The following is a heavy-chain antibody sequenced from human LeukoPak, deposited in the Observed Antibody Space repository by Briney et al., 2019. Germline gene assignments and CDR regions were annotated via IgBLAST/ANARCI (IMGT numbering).Heavy chain of an antibody. CDR1: GFTFSDYY. V-gene: IGHV3-11*04. Sequence: GGSLRLSCAASGFTFSDYYMSWIRQAPGKGLEWVSYISSSGSTIYYADSVKGRFTISRDNAKNSLYLQMNSLGAEDTAVYYCARVPSTYYYYYMDVWGKATTVTVSS. CDR3: ARVPSTYYYYYMDV. CDR2: ISSSGSTI. J-gene: IGHJ6*03.